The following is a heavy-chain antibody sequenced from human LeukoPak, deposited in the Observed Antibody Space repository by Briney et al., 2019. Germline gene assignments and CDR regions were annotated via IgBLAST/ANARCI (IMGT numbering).Heavy chain of an antibody. CDR2: ISSSGSTI. D-gene: IGHD1-26*01. CDR3: ARGRLGSWTFDS. J-gene: IGHJ4*02. V-gene: IGHV3-48*02. CDR1: GFIFSTYS. Sequence: GGSLRLSCAGAGFIFSTYSMNWVRQAPGKGLEWVSYISSSGSTIYYADSVKGRFTISRDNAKYSLYLQMNSLRDEDTAVYYCARGRLGSWTFDSWGQGTLVTVSS.